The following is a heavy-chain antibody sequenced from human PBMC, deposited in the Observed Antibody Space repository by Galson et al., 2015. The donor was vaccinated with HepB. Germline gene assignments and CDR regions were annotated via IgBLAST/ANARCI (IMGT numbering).Heavy chain of an antibody. CDR3: ARGLATRWYYYGMDV. J-gene: IGHJ6*02. V-gene: IGHV4-30-2*01. Sequence: LSLTCAVSGGSISSGGYSWSWIRQPPGKGLEWIGYIYHSGSTYYNPSLKSRVTISVDRSKNQFSLKLSSVTAADTAVYYCARGLATRWYYYGMDVWGQGTTVTVSS. CDR1: GGSISSGGYS. CDR2: IYHSGST. D-gene: IGHD5-24*01.